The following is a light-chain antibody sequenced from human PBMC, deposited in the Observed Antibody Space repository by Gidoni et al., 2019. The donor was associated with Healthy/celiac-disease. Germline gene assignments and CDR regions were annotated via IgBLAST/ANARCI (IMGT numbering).Light chain of an antibody. V-gene: IGLV1-40*01. Sequence: QSVLTQPPSVSGPPGQRVTISCTGSSSNIGAVYDVTWYQQLPGTAPKLLIYGNSNRPSGGPDRFSGSKSGTSASLAITGLQAEDEADYYCQSYDSSLSGVVFGGGTKLTVL. CDR1: SSNIGAVYD. CDR3: QSYDSSLSGVV. J-gene: IGLJ2*01. CDR2: GNS.